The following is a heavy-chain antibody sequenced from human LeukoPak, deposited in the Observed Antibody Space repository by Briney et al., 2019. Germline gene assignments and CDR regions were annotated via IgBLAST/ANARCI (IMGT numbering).Heavy chain of an antibody. J-gene: IGHJ4*02. Sequence: SETLSLTCTVSGGSIRSSYYYWGWIRQPPGRGLEWIGSIYDSGSTYYNPSLKSRVTISVDTSKSQFSLKLSSVTAADTAIYYCARNIVGPRQVDYWGQGTLVTVSS. CDR1: GGSIRSSYYY. D-gene: IGHD1-26*01. CDR2: IYDSGST. V-gene: IGHV4-39*07. CDR3: ARNIVGPRQVDY.